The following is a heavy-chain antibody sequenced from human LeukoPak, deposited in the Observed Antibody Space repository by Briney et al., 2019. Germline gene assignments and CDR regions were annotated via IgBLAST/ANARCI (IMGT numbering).Heavy chain of an antibody. CDR3: ARDPSYYYGMDV. CDR1: GGSISSYY. Sequence: SETLSLTCTVSGGSISSYYWSWIRQPPGKGLEWIGYIYYSGSTNYNPSLKSRVTISVDTSKNQFSLKLSSVTAADTAVYYCARDPSYYYGMDVWGQGTTVTASS. CDR2: IYYSGST. V-gene: IGHV4-59*01. J-gene: IGHJ6*02.